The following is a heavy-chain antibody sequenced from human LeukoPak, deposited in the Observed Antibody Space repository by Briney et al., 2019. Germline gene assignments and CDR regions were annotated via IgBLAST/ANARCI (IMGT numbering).Heavy chain of an antibody. J-gene: IGHJ4*02. Sequence: HVASVKVSCKASGGTFSSYAISWVRQAPGQGLEWMGGIIPIFGTANYAQKFQGRVTITADESTKTAFMELSSLTSEDTAVYYCARGGYFGELLSAFDYWGQGTLVTVSS. V-gene: IGHV1-69*13. D-gene: IGHD3-10*01. CDR3: ARGGYFGELLSAFDY. CDR2: IIPIFGTA. CDR1: GGTFSSYA.